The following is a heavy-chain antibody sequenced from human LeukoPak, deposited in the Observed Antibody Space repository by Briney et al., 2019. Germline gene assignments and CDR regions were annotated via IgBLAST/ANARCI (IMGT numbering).Heavy chain of an antibody. V-gene: IGHV3-43*02. CDR2: ISGDGGGS. J-gene: IGHJ4*02. Sequence: GGSLRLSCAASGFSFDDYAMHWVRQAPGKGLEWVSLISGDGGGSYYADCVKGRFTISRDNSKNSLYLQMNSLRLEDTALYYCATSSRGGWYDFDYWGQGTLVTVSS. CDR3: ATSSRGGWYDFDY. D-gene: IGHD6-19*01. CDR1: GFSFDDYA.